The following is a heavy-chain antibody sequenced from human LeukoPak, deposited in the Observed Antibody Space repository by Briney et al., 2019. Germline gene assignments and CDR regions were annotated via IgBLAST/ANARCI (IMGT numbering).Heavy chain of an antibody. J-gene: IGHJ4*02. D-gene: IGHD7-27*01. CDR2: ISSSSNTI. Sequence: QPGGSLRLSCAASGFTFSSYSMNWVRQAPGKGLGWISYISSSSNTIYYADSVKGRFTISRDSAKNSLYLQMNSLRAEDTAVYYCARGATGDRLGYLGQGSLVTVSS. CDR3: ARGATGDRLGY. V-gene: IGHV3-48*01. CDR1: GFTFSSYS.